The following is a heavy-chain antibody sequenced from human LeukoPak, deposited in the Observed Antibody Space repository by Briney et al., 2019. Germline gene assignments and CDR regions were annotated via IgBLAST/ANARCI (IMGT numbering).Heavy chain of an antibody. CDR2: ISSGSSYI. V-gene: IGHV3-21*01. D-gene: IGHD6-6*01. CDR3: ARGAVSIAPRPPYFDY. Sequence: GGSLRLSCAASGFTFNTYSMNWVRQAPGKGLEWVSSISSGSSYIYYVDSVKGRFTISRDNAKNSLYLQMNSLRAEDTAVYYCARGAVSIAPRPPYFDYWGQGTLVTVSS. J-gene: IGHJ4*02. CDR1: GFTFNTYS.